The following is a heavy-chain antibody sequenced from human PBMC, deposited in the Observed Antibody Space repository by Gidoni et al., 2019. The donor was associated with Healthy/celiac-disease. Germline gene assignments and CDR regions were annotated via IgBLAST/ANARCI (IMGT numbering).Heavy chain of an antibody. D-gene: IGHD3-10*01. Sequence: QVQLVQSGAEVKKPGASVKVSCKASGYTFTSYYMHWVRQAPGQGLEWMGIINPSGGSTSYAQKFQGRVTMTRDTSTSKVYMEMSSMRSEDTAVYYWARNIIGADQYYFDYWGQGTLVTVSS. J-gene: IGHJ4*02. CDR2: INPSGGST. CDR1: GYTFTSYY. CDR3: ARNIIGADQYYFDY. V-gene: IGHV1-46*01.